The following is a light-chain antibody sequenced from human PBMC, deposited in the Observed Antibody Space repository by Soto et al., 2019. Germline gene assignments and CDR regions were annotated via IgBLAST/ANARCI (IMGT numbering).Light chain of an antibody. CDR3: QQYGYSPIT. V-gene: IGKV3-20*01. J-gene: IGKJ5*01. Sequence: EIVLTQFPATLSLSPGERATLSCRASQSVSSSHLAWYQQKPGQAPRLLIYGASSRATGIPDRFSGSGSGTDFTLTISRLEPEDFALYYCQQYGYSPITFGQGTRLEIK. CDR2: GAS. CDR1: QSVSSSH.